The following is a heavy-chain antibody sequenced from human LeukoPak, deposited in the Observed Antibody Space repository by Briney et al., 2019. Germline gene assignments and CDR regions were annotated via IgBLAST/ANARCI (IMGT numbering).Heavy chain of an antibody. J-gene: IGHJ4*02. CDR2: IIPIFGTA. D-gene: IGHD6-6*01. V-gene: IGHV1-69*13. CDR3: ARGGVDSSSSYPIVY. CDR1: GGTFSSYA. Sequence: AASVTVSCTASGGTFSSYAISWVRQAPGQGLEWMGGIIPIFGTANYAQKFQGRVTITADESTSTAYMELSSLRSEDTAVYYCARGGVDSSSSYPIVYWGQGTLVTVSS.